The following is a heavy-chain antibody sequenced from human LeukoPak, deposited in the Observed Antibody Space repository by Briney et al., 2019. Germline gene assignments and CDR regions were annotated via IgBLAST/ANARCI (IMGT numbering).Heavy chain of an antibody. D-gene: IGHD3-9*01. V-gene: IGHV1-18*01. CDR3: AREYYDILTGYPLTLIHYYGMDV. Sequence: GASVKVSCKASGYTFTSYVISWVRQAPGQGLEWMGWISAYSGNTNYAQKLQGRVTMTTDTSTSTAYMELRSLRSDDTAVYYCAREYYDILTGYPLTLIHYYGMDVWGQGTTVTVSS. J-gene: IGHJ6*02. CDR1: GYTFTSYV. CDR2: ISAYSGNT.